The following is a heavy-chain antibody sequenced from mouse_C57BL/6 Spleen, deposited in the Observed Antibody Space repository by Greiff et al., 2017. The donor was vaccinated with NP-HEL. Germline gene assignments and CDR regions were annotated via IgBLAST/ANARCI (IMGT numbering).Heavy chain of an antibody. V-gene: IGHV5-4*03. D-gene: IGHD1-1*01. CDR2: ISDGGSYT. J-gene: IGHJ2*01. Sequence: EVKLMESGGGLVKPGGSLKLSCAASGFTFSSYAMSWVRQTPEKRLEWVATISDGGSYTYYPDNVKGRFTISRDNAKNNLYLQMSHLKSEDTAMYYCAREYGSSSYFDYWGQGTTLTVSS. CDR3: AREYGSSSYFDY. CDR1: GFTFSSYA.